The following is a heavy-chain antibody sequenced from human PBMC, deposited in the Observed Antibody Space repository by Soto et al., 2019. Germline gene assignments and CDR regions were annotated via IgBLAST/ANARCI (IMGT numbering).Heavy chain of an antibody. D-gene: IGHD2-21*02. V-gene: IGHV2-5*02. CDR3: AHSRIVAVTAYPFDY. CDR2: IYWDDDK. CDR1: GFSLSTNGVG. J-gene: IGHJ4*02. Sequence: QITLKESGPTLVKPTQTLTLTCTFSGFSLSTNGVGVGWIRQPPGKALEWLALIYWDDDKRYRPSLKSRLTIXXDXPXXQVVLTMTNIDPVDTATYYCAHSRIVAVTAYPFDYWGQGTLVTVSS.